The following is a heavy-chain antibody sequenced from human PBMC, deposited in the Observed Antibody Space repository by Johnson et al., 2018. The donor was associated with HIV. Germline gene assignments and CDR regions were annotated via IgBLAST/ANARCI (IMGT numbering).Heavy chain of an antibody. V-gene: IGHV3-13*01. D-gene: IGHD6-6*01. Sequence: VQLVESGGGLVQPGGSLRLSCAASGFSVSSNYMTWVRQAPGKGLEWVSTIGTAGDTYYVGSVKGRFTISRDNAKNSLFLQMNSLRAGDTAVYYCASGVTARAPLLIWGQGTMVTVSS. CDR3: ASGVTARAPLLI. J-gene: IGHJ3*02. CDR2: IGTAGDT. CDR1: GFSVSSNY.